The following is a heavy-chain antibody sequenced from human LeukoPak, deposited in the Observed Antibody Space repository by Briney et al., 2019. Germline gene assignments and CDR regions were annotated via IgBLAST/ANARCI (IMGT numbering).Heavy chain of an antibody. D-gene: IGHD2-15*01. J-gene: IGHJ4*02. V-gene: IGHV4-4*09. CDR2: IQVNGDT. CDR3: ARTARYFDS. Sequence: SSETLSLTCTVSGDSVSGHYWSWIRQAPGKGPECIGYIQVNGDTNYNPSLKDRGTLSLDTSKNQFSLRLRSVTAADTAVYYCARTARYFDSWGPGTLVTVSS. CDR1: GDSVSGHY.